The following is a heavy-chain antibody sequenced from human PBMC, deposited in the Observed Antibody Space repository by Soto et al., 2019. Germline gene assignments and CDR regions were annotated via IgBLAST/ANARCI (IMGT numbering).Heavy chain of an antibody. CDR3: ASAGQQLVWYFDY. Sequence: HPGGSLRLSCAASGFIFNNYGIHWVRQAPGKGLEWVAVIWYDGSKKYYADSVKGRFTISRDSSKNTVDLEMNSLRVEDTAVYHCASAGQQLVWYFDYWGHGTLVTVSS. D-gene: IGHD6-13*01. V-gene: IGHV3-33*01. CDR2: IWYDGSKK. J-gene: IGHJ4*01. CDR1: GFIFNNYG.